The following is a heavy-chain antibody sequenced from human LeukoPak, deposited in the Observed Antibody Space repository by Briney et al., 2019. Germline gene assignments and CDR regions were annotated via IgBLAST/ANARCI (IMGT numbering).Heavy chain of an antibody. CDR1: GGSISSYY. D-gene: IGHD2-15*01. J-gene: IGHJ3*02. CDR2: IYTSGST. Sequence: PSETLSLTCTVSGGSISSYYWSWIRQPAGKGLEWIGRIYTSGSTNYNPSLKSRVTMSVDTSKNQFSLKLSSVTAADTAVYYCARAAPSFRDRGGGESDAFDIWGQGTMVTVSS. V-gene: IGHV4-4*07. CDR3: ARAAPSFRDRGGGESDAFDI.